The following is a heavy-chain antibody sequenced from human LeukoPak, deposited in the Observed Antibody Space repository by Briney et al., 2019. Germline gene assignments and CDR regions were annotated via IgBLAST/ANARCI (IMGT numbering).Heavy chain of an antibody. J-gene: IGHJ1*01. CDR2: IKSDGKT. D-gene: IGHD3-22*01. V-gene: IGHV3-74*01. Sequence: GGALRLSCEASGFTFSRYWMHWVRQAPGKGLVWVSRIKSDGKTNYADSVKGRFTISRDNAKNTVSLQMDSLRAEDTGVYYCARAPSEVGGYYPEYFRHWGQGTLVTVSS. CDR1: GFTFSRYW. CDR3: ARAPSEVGGYYPEYFRH.